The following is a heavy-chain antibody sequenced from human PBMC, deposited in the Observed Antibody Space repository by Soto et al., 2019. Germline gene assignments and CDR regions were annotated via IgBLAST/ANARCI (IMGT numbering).Heavy chain of an antibody. V-gene: IGHV4-59*01. J-gene: IGHJ6*02. Sequence: LSLTCTVSGGSISSYYWSWIRQPPGKGLEWIGYIYYSGSTNYNPSLKSRVTISVDTSKNQFSLKLSSVTAADTAVYYCARGASVFGVVINYYYYYGMDVWGQGTTVTVSS. CDR1: GGSISSYY. D-gene: IGHD3-3*01. CDR3: ARGASVFGVVINYYYYYGMDV. CDR2: IYYSGST.